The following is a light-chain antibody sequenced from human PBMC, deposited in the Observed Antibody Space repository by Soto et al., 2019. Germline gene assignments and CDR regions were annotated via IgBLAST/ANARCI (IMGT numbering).Light chain of an antibody. CDR3: QQYNDWPLT. J-gene: IGKJ1*01. CDR1: QSVSSN. Sequence: EIVLTQSPGTLSVSPGERATLSCRASQSVSSNLAWYQQKPGQAPRLLIYGASTRATGIPARFSGTGSGTEFTLTISSLQSEDFALYYCQQYNDWPLTFGQGTKVDIK. V-gene: IGKV3-15*01. CDR2: GAS.